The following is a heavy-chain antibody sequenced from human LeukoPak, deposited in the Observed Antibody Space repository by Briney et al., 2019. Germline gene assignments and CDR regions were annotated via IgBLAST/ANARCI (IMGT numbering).Heavy chain of an antibody. CDR3: AKSYDFWSGYYPPFDY. J-gene: IGHJ4*02. CDR1: GFTFSSYG. V-gene: IGHV3-30*02. Sequence: PGGSLRLSCAASGFTFSSYGMHWVRQAPGKGLEWVAFIRYDGSNKYYADSVKDRFTISRDNSKNTLYLQMNSLRAEDTAVYYCAKSYDFWSGYYPPFDYWGQGTLVTVSS. CDR2: IRYDGSNK. D-gene: IGHD3-3*01.